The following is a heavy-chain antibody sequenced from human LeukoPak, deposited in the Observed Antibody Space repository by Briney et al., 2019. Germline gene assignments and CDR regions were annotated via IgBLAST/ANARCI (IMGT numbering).Heavy chain of an antibody. CDR2: IIPIFGTA. J-gene: IGHJ4*02. D-gene: IGHD5-24*01. CDR3: ASSRDGYNIYYFDY. V-gene: IGHV1-69*05. CDR1: GGTFSSYA. Sequence: GASVTVSCKSSGGTFSSYAISWVRQAPGQGLEWMGGIIPIFGTANYAQKFQGRVTITTDESTSTAYMELSSLRSEDTAVYYCASSRDGYNIYYFDYGGQGTLVTVSS.